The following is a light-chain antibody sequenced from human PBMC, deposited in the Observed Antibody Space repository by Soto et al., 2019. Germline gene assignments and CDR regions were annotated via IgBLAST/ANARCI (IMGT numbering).Light chain of an antibody. CDR2: EVS. CDR1: QSLLHITGETF. V-gene: IGKV2D-29*02. J-gene: IGKJ5*01. CDR3: MQSTQLPPT. Sequence: DVVMTQTPLSLSVAPGQPASISCKSSQSLLHITGETFLFWYLQKPGQSPQLLIYEVSTRVSGVPDRFGASRSGTDFTLEISRVETDDVGIYYCMQSTQLPPTFGQGTRLVIE.